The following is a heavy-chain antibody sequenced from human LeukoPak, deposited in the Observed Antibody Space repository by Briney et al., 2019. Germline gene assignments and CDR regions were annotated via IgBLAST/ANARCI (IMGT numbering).Heavy chain of an antibody. CDR2: IYSGGST. D-gene: IGHD4-17*01. CDR3: ATTYGDYVFDY. CDR1: GFTVSSNY. Sequence: GGSLRLSCAASGFTVSSNYMSWVRQAPGKGLEWVSVIYSGGSTYYADSAKGRFTISRDNSKNTLYLQMNSLRAEDTAVYYCATTYGDYVFDYWGQGTLVTVSS. V-gene: IGHV3-53*01. J-gene: IGHJ4*02.